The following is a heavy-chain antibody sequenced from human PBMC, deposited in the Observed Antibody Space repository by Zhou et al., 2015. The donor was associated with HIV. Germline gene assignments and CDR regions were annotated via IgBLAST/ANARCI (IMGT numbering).Heavy chain of an antibody. J-gene: IGHJ4*02. Sequence: QVQLVQSGPEVKKPGASVKVSCKPSGYTFSKFGVTWVRQAPGQGLEWMGWINPGTGDTQYAQRVQGRVALTADTSTSTAYMELRSLRSDDTAVYYCAGGLIPDYYFNLLGPGNPRSPSPQ. V-gene: IGHV1-18*01. D-gene: IGHD3-16*01. CDR1: GYTFSKFG. CDR2: INPGTGDT. CDR3: AGGLIPDYYFNL.